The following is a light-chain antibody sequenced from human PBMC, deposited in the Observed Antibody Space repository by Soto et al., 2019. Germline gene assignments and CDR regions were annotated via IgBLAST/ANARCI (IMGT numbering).Light chain of an antibody. J-gene: IGLJ3*02. CDR2: DVS. CDR3: GSYTSSSFWV. V-gene: IGLV2-14*01. Sequence: QSALTQPASVSGSPGQSITISCTGTSSDVGGYNYVSWYQQHPGKAPKLMIYDVSNRPSGVSNRFSGSKSGNTASLTISGLQAEDEADYYCGSYTSSSFWVFGGGTKVTVL. CDR1: SSDVGGYNY.